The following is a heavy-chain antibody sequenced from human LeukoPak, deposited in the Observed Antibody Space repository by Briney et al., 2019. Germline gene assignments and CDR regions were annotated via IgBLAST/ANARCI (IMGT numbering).Heavy chain of an antibody. CDR2: IIPILGIA. Sequence: SVKVSCKASGGTFSSYAISWVRQAPGQGLEWMGRIIPILGIANYAQKFQGRVTITADKSTSTAYMELSSLRSEDTAVYYCARVGAVAGTYYYGMDVWGQGTTVTVSS. J-gene: IGHJ6*02. CDR3: ARVGAVAGTYYYGMDV. D-gene: IGHD6-19*01. V-gene: IGHV1-69*04. CDR1: GGTFSSYA.